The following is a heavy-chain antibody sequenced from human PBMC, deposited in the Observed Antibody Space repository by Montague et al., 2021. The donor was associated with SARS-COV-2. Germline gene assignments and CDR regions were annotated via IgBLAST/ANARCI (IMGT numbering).Heavy chain of an antibody. Sequence: SETLSLTCTVSGGSISPYYWSWIRQPPGKGLKWIGNIYYTGSTXXXSSXXXRLTISVDTSENQFSLKVTSVTPADTAVYYCARVGWELRVGDYYFDYWGQGTLVTVSS. D-gene: IGHD1-26*01. CDR3: ARVGWELRVGDYYFDY. J-gene: IGHJ4*02. CDR1: GGSISPYY. V-gene: IGHV4-59*01. CDR2: IYYTGST.